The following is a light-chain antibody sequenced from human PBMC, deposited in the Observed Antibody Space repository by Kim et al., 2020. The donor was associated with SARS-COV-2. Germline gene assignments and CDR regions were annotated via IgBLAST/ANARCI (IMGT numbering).Light chain of an antibody. J-gene: IGKJ2*02. CDR1: QTFGTN. V-gene: IGKV3-15*01. CDR2: RTS. CDR3: QQYNNWPLPCT. Sequence: PGERATLSCRASQTFGTNLAWYQQKPGQAPRLLIYRTSTRATGVPARFSGSGSGTELTLTISSLQSDDFATYYCQQYNNWPLPCTFGQGTKLEI.